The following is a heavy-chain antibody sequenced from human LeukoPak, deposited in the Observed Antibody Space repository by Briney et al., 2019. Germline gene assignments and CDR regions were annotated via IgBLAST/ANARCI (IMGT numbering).Heavy chain of an antibody. Sequence: GGSLRLSCAASGLIFSNSWMGWVRQAPGRGLEWPANITPDGNVRNYLCSVKGRFTISRDNAENSVFHQMESLRVDDTAIYYWGRDPLYGAIDYWGQGALVTVSS. CDR1: GLIFSNSW. J-gene: IGHJ4*02. CDR2: ITPDGNVR. D-gene: IGHD4-17*01. CDR3: GRDPLYGAIDY. V-gene: IGHV3-7*01.